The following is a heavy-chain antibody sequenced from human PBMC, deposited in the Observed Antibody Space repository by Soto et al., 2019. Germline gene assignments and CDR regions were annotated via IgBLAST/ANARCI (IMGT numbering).Heavy chain of an antibody. CDR2: IIPIFGTA. J-gene: IGHJ5*02. Sequence: QVQLVQSGAEVKKPGSSVKVSCKASGGTFSSYAISWVRQAPGQGLEWMGGIIPIFGTANYAQKLQGRVTITADESTSPAHMELSSLRSEDTAVYYCAISGSQLLSFWFDPWGQGTLVNVSS. D-gene: IGHD2-2*01. CDR1: GGTFSSYA. CDR3: AISGSQLLSFWFDP. V-gene: IGHV1-69*01.